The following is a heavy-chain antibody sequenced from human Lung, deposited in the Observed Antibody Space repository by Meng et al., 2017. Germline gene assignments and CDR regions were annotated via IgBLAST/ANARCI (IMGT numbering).Heavy chain of an antibody. CDR1: GYTFTDYY. CDR3: ARESVGDGGNDFDF. D-gene: IGHD5-24*01. CDR2: INPTSGGT. V-gene: IGHV1-2*05. J-gene: IGHJ4*02. Sequence: QVQLLQSGAEVKKPGASVKVSCKASGYTFTDYYIHWVRPAPGQGREWMGRINPTSGGTNYVQKFQGRVTMTRDTSISTAYMELTRLRPNDTDIYYCARESVGDGGNDFDFWGRGTLVTVSS.